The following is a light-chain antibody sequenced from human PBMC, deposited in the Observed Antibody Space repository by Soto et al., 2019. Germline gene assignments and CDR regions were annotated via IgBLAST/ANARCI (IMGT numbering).Light chain of an antibody. V-gene: IGKV3-20*01. CDR3: QQYNTHSRT. CDR1: QSVSSSY. CDR2: GAS. J-gene: IGKJ1*01. Sequence: EVVLTQPPGILSLSPGERATLHYMASQSVSSSYLAWYQQKPGQAPRLLIYGASSRATGIPSRFSGSGSGTEFTLTISSLQPDDFATYYCQQYNTHSRTFGQGTKV.